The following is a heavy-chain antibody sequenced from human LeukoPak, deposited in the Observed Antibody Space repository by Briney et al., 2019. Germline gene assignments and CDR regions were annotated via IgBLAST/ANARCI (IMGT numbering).Heavy chain of an antibody. Sequence: PSETLSLTCAVYGGSFSGYYWSWIRQPPGKGLEWIGEINHSGSTNYNPSLKSRVTISVDTSKNQFSLKLSSVTAADTAVYYCARGQLIVVVPAAILFHWFDPWGQGTLVTVSS. J-gene: IGHJ5*02. D-gene: IGHD2-2*01. CDR1: GGSFSGYY. CDR3: ARGQLIVVVPAAILFHWFDP. CDR2: INHSGST. V-gene: IGHV4-34*01.